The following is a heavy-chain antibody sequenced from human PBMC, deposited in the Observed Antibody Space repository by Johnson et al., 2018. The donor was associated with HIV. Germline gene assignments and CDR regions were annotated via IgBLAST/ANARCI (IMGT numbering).Heavy chain of an antibody. CDR1: GFTVSSNY. CDR3: ARDLSEGELGHAFDS. CDR2: IYSGGST. J-gene: IGHJ3*02. V-gene: IGHV3-66*01. Sequence: VQLVESGGGLVQPGGSLRLSCAASGFTVSSNYMSWVRQAPGKGLEWVSVIYSGGSTYYADSVKGRFTISRDNSKNTLYLQMNSLSAEDTAVYYCARDLSEGELGHAFDSWGQGTMVTVSS. D-gene: IGHD1-26*01.